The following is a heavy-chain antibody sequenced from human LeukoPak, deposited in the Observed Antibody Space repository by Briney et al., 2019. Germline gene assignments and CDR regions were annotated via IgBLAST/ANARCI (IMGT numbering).Heavy chain of an antibody. D-gene: IGHD2-2*01. Sequence: ASVKVSCKASGYTFTGYYMHWVRQAPGQGLEWMGWINPNSGGTNYAQKFQGRVTMTRDTSISTAYMELSRLRSDDTAVYYCARSMGGHCSSTSCSAYYFDYWGQGTLVTASS. CDR2: INPNSGGT. CDR3: ARSMGGHCSSTSCSAYYFDY. V-gene: IGHV1-2*02. CDR1: GYTFTGYY. J-gene: IGHJ4*02.